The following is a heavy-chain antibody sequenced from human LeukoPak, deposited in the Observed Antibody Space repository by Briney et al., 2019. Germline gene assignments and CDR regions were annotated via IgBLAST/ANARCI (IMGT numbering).Heavy chain of an antibody. D-gene: IGHD6-19*01. CDR1: GGSISSSNW. CDR2: IYHSGST. V-gene: IGHV4-4*02. CDR3: ARGNSSGWYTFSDAFDI. J-gene: IGHJ3*02. Sequence: PSETLSLTCAVSGGSISSSNWWSWVRQPPGKGLEWIGEIYHSGSTNYNPSLKSRVTISVDTSKNQVSLKLSSVTAADTAVYYCARGNSSGWYTFSDAFDIWGQGTMVTVSS.